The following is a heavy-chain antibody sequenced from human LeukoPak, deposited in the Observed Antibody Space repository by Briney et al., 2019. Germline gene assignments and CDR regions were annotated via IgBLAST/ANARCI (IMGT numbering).Heavy chain of an antibody. CDR2: ISGSAYSA. D-gene: IGHD3-9*01. CDR3: ARDRLHYDSLTGYPAD. V-gene: IGHV3-23*01. J-gene: IGHJ4*02. Sequence: GGALRLSCATSGFKFSSNAMSWVRQAPGKGLAWVSTISGSAYSAYYADSVKGRFTISRDNSKNTLYLQVDSLRAEDTAVYYCARDRLHYDSLTGYPADWGQGTLVTVSS. CDR1: GFKFSSNA.